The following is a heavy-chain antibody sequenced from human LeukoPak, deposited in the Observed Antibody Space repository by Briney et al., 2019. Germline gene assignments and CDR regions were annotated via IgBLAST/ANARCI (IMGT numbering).Heavy chain of an antibody. CDR1: GFTFNAYW. J-gene: IGHJ4*02. D-gene: IGHD2-2*01. CDR2: IKQDGGEE. V-gene: IGHV3-7*01. Sequence: PGGSLRLSCAASGFTFNAYWMTWVRQAPGKGLEWVANIKQDGGEENYVGSVKGRFTISRDNAKNSLYLQLNSLTADDTAVYYCARVDPYQLLCGYWGQGTLVTVSS. CDR3: ARVDPYQLLCGY.